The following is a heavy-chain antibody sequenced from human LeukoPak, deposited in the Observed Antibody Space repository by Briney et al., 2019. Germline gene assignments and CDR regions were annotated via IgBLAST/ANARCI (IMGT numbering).Heavy chain of an antibody. V-gene: IGHV4-39*01. CDR3: ARSRQYQLLGWFDP. CDR1: GGSISSSSYY. D-gene: IGHD2-2*01. Sequence: KTSETLSHTCTVSGGSISSSSYYWGWIRQPPGKGLEWIGSIYYSGSTYYNPSLKSRVTISVDTSKNQFSLKLSSVTAADTAVYYCARSRQYQLLGWFDPWGQGTLVTVSS. CDR2: IYYSGST. J-gene: IGHJ5*02.